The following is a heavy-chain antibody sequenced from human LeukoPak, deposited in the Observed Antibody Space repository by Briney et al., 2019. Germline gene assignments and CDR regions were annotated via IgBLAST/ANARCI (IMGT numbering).Heavy chain of an antibody. CDR2: ISGSGVTT. V-gene: IGHV3-23*01. CDR1: GFTFSSYA. J-gene: IGHJ5*02. D-gene: IGHD6-19*01. CDR3: AKGQQWLVDNWFDP. Sequence: PGGSLRLSCAASGFTFSSYAMSWVRQAPGKGLEWVSAISGSGVTTYCADSVKGRFTISRDNSKNTLYLQMNSPRAEDTAVYYCAKGQQWLVDNWFDPWGQGTLVTVSS.